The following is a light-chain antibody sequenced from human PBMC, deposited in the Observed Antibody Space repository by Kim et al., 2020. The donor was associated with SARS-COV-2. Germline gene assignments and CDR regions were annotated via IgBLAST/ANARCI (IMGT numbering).Light chain of an antibody. CDR3: LQHNSYPWT. J-gene: IGKJ1*01. V-gene: IGKV1-17*03. Sequence: DIQMTQSPSAMSASVGDRVTITCRASQGISNYLAWFQQKPGKVPQRLIYGASSLHSGVPSRFSGSGSGTEFTLTISSLQPEDFATYYSLQHNSYPWTFGQGTKVDIK. CDR1: QGISNY. CDR2: GAS.